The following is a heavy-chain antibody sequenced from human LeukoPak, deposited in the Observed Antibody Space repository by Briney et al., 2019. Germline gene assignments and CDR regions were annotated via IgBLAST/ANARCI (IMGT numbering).Heavy chain of an antibody. CDR2: ITTSDGNT. CDR1: GFTFSSYT. Sequence: GGSLRLSCAASGFTFSSYTMSRVRQAPGKGLEWVSTITTSDGNTYYADSVKGRFTVSRDNSKNTLYLQMNSLRAEDTAVYYCAKDGGLWVSAHWGDSWGRGTLVTVSS. J-gene: IGHJ4*02. V-gene: IGHV3-23*01. D-gene: IGHD7-27*01. CDR3: AKDGGLWVSAHWGDS.